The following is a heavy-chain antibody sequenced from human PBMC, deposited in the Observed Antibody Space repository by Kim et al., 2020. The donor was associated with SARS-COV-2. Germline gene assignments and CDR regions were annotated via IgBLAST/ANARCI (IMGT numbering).Heavy chain of an antibody. CDR1: GFTFSSYG. Sequence: GGSLRLSCAASGFTFSSYGMHWVRQAPGKGLEWVAVIWYDGSNKYYADSVKGRFTISRDNSKNTLYLQMNSLRAEDTAVYYCARESYPPFDGDGGYDHRGAFDIWGQGTMVTVSS. D-gene: IGHD5-12*01. CDR2: IWYDGSNK. V-gene: IGHV3-33*01. J-gene: IGHJ3*02. CDR3: ARESYPPFDGDGGYDHRGAFDI.